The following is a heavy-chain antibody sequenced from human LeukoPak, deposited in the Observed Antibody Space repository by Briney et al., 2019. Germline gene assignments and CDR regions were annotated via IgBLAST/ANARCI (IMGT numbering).Heavy chain of an antibody. CDR3: SRVLSGSNRQLDY. Sequence: GGSLRLSCAASGFSFSTYWMHWVRHAPGKGLVWVSRINADGSSINYADSVKGRFTISRDNAKNTLYLQMESLRAEDTAVYFCSRVLSGSNRQLDYWGQGTLVTVSS. V-gene: IGHV3-74*01. CDR2: INADGSSI. CDR1: GFSFSTYW. D-gene: IGHD3-9*01. J-gene: IGHJ4*02.